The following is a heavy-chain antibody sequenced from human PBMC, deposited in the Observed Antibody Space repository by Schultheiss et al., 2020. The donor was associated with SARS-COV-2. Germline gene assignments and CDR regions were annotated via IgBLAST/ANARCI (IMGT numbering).Heavy chain of an antibody. CDR3: AKDRRYGDYWYYYGMDV. D-gene: IGHD4-17*01. CDR2: IKQDGSEK. J-gene: IGHJ6*02. V-gene: IGHV3-7*01. CDR1: TFTFSRYW. Sequence: GGSLRLSCAASTFTFSRYWMSWVRQAPGKGLEWVANIKQDGSEKYYVDSVKGRFTISRDNAKNSLYLQMNSLRAEDTAVYSCAKDRRYGDYWYYYGMDVWGQGTTVTVSS.